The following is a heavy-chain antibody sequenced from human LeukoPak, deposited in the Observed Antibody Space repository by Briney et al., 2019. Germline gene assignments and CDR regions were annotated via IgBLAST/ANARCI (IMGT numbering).Heavy chain of an antibody. CDR3: ARGFRDTAMFLDY. V-gene: IGHV3-48*03. Sequence: GGSLRLTCAASGISFSSYEMNWVRQAPGKGLEWISCISSSGTTMYYADSVKGRFTISRDNAKNSLYLQMNSLRAEDTAVYYCARGFRDTAMFLDYWGQGTLVTVSS. CDR1: GISFSSYE. J-gene: IGHJ4*02. D-gene: IGHD5-18*01. CDR2: ISSSGTTM.